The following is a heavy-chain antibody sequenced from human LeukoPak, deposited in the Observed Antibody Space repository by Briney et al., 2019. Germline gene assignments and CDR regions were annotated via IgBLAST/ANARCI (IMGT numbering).Heavy chain of an antibody. CDR1: GFSFDNSW. J-gene: IGHJ5*02. CDR2: IKSDGSEI. V-gene: IGHV3-7*05. Sequence: GGSLRLSCEGTGFSFDNSWMNWVRQAPGKGLEWVANIKSDGSEIYYVDSVKGRFTISRDNAKNSLYLQMNSLRAEDTAMYYCARGKGWFDPWGQGTLVTVSS. CDR3: ARGKGWFDP.